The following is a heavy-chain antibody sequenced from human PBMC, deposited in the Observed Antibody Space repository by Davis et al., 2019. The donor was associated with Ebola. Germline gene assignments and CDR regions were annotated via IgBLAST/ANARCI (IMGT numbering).Heavy chain of an antibody. D-gene: IGHD6-19*01. V-gene: IGHV1-69*06. CDR3: AKETVAGTDAFDI. CDR1: RGTLNTYA. CDR2: INPILTSP. Sequence: SVKVSCKASRGTLNTYAISWVRQAPGQRLEWVGAINPILTSPHYAQKLQGRVTLTADRSTSTAYMELNSLTSEDSAVYYCAKETVAGTDAFDIWGQGTMVTVSS. J-gene: IGHJ3*02.